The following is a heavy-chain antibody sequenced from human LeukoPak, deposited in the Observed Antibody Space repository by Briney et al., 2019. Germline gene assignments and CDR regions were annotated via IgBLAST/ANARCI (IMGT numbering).Heavy chain of an antibody. Sequence: KPSETLSLTCTVSGGSISSGNFYWSWIRQPAGKGLEWIGRIYTSGSTNYNPSLKSRVTISVDTSKNQFSLKLSSVTAADTAVYYCARDRSDYYGSGSYQSPWGQGTLVTVSS. CDR2: IYTSGST. V-gene: IGHV4-61*02. CDR3: ARDRSDYYGSGSYQSP. J-gene: IGHJ5*02. D-gene: IGHD3-10*01. CDR1: GGSISSGNFY.